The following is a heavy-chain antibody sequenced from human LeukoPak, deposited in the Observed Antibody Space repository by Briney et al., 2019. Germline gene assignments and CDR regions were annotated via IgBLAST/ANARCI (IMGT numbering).Heavy chain of an antibody. J-gene: IGHJ6*03. CDR2: ISAYNGNT. D-gene: IGHD3-22*01. Sequence: ASVKVSCKASGYAFTRHYMHWVRQAPGQGLEWMGWISAYNGNTNYAQKLQGRVTMTTDTSTSTAYMELRSLRSDDTAVYYCARARYYYDSSGYRDYYYYYMDVWGKGTTVTISS. CDR3: ARARYYYDSSGYRDYYYYYMDV. CDR1: GYAFTRHY. V-gene: IGHV1-18*01.